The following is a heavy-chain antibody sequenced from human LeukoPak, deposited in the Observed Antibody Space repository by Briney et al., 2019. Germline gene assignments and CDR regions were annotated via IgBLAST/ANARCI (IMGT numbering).Heavy chain of an antibody. Sequence: GSLRLSCAASGFTFSSYAMHWVRQAPGKGLEWVAVISYDGSNKYYADSVKGRFTISRDNSKNTLYLQMNSLRAEDTAVYYCAKGGGIVATLLDYWGQGTLVTVSS. J-gene: IGHJ4*02. D-gene: IGHD5-12*01. CDR2: ISYDGSNK. CDR1: GFTFSSYA. V-gene: IGHV3-30-3*01. CDR3: AKGGGIVATLLDY.